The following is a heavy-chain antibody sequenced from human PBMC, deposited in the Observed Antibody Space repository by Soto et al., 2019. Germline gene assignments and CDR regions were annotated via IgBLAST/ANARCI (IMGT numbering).Heavy chain of an antibody. CDR1: GGSISSRSYY. V-gene: IGHV4-39*01. CDR3: ARRGNSSSWYLDAFDI. CDR2: IYYSGST. D-gene: IGHD6-13*01. J-gene: IGHJ3*02. Sequence: SETLSLTCTVSGGSISSRSYYWGWIRQPPGKGLEWIGSIYYSGSTYYNPSLESRVTISVDTSKNQFSLKLSSVTAADTAVYYCARRGNSSSWYLDAFDIWGQGTMVTVSS.